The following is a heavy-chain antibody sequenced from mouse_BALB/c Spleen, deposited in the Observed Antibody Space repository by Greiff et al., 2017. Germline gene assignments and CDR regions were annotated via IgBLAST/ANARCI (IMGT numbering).Heavy chain of an antibody. CDR1: GYSFTSYW. Sequence: QVQLKQSGPQLVRPGASVKISCKASGYSFTSYWMHWVKQRPGQGLEWIGMIDPSDSETRLNQKFKDKATLTVDKSSSTAYMQLSSPTSEDSAVYDCARGDGYDYAMDDGGQGTGVSV. CDR2: IDPSDSET. CDR3: ARGDGYDYAMDD. J-gene: IGHJ4*01. V-gene: IGHV1S126*01. D-gene: IGHD2-2*01.